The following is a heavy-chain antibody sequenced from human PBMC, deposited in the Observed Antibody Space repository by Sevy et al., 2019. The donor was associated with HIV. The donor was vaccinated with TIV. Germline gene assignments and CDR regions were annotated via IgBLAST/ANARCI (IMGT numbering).Heavy chain of an antibody. D-gene: IGHD6-19*01. Sequence: GGSLRLSCAASGFTFSSYSMNWVRQAPGKGLEWVSSISSSSSYIYYADSVKGRFTISRDNAKNSLYLQMNSLRAEDTAVYYCARDASSQAVAGFDYWGQRTLVTVSS. CDR2: ISSSSSYI. V-gene: IGHV3-21*01. CDR3: ARDASSQAVAGFDY. CDR1: GFTFSSYS. J-gene: IGHJ4*02.